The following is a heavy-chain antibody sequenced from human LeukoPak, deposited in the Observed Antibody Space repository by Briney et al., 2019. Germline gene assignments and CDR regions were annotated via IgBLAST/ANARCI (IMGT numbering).Heavy chain of an antibody. Sequence: GGSQRLFCAASGFTFSGCVMLWVRQAPGMGLEYVSSIDPNGEASYYANSVKGRFSISRDNSNNMLYLQMGSLTSADMGVYYCAAQGGRTGAYDPWGQGTLVTVAS. CDR3: AAQGGRTGAYDP. CDR1: GFTFSGCV. CDR2: IDPNGEAS. V-gene: IGHV3-64*01. J-gene: IGHJ5*02. D-gene: IGHD2-8*02.